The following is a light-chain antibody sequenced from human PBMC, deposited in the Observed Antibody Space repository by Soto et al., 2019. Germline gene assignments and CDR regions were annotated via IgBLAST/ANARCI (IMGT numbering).Light chain of an antibody. CDR3: HQYGISPPRT. CDR1: ESVSSNY. J-gene: IGKJ1*01. CDR2: GAS. V-gene: IGKV3-20*01. Sequence: EIVLTQSAGTLSLSPGERSTLSFSSSESVSSNYLAWYQQKPGQAPRLLIYGASSRATGIPDRFSGSGSGTDFTLTIGRLEPEDFAVYYCHQYGISPPRTFGQGTKVDIK.